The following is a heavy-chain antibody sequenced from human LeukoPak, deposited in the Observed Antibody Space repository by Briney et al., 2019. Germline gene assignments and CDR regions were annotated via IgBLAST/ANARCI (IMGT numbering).Heavy chain of an antibody. J-gene: IGHJ6*04. D-gene: IGHD1-1*01. CDR2: ISAYNDNT. CDR3: AREHLNWNDPGPYYYYGMDV. V-gene: IGHV1-18*04. CDR1: GYTFTSYG. Sequence: ASVKVSCKASGYTFTSYGISWVRQAPGQGLEWMGWISAYNDNTNYAQKLQGRVTMTTDTSTSTAYMELRSLRSDDTAVYYCAREHLNWNDPGPYYYYGMDVWGKGTTVTVSS.